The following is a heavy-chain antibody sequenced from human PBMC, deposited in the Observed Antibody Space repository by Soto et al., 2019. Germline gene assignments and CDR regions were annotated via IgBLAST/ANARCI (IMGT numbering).Heavy chain of an antibody. Sequence: ASVKVSCKASGGTFSSYTISWVRQAPGQGLEWMGWISAYNGNTNYAQKLQGRDTMTTDTSTSTAYMELRSLRSDDTAVYYCARELPPNDYWGQGTLVTVSS. CDR2: ISAYNGNT. CDR1: GGTFSSYT. D-gene: IGHD3-10*01. CDR3: ARELPPNDY. J-gene: IGHJ4*02. V-gene: IGHV1-18*01.